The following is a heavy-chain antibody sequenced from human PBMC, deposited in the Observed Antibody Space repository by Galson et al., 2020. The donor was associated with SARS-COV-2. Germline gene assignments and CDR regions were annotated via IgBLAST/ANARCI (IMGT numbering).Heavy chain of an antibody. CDR2: FHPEDGEI. CDR1: GYTLTALS. CDR3: AILGFGYAFEI. Sequence: ASVKVSCKVSGYTLTALSMHWVRQAPGKGLEWMGGFHPEDGEIVYAQSFQGSLILTEDTSTDTAYMELSSLRPEDTAVYYCAILGFGYAFEIWGQGTVVTVSS. J-gene: IGHJ3*02. D-gene: IGHD3-10*01. V-gene: IGHV1-24*01.